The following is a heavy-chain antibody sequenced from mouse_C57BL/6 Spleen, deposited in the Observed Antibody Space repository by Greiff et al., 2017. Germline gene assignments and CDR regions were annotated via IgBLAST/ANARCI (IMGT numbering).Heavy chain of an antibody. CDR3: DRIDDYDREFAY. Sequence: QVTLQVSGPGILQPSPSLSLSCSFSGFSLSTFGMGVGWIRPPSGKGLEWLAHTWWDDDKYYNPAMKSRLTISKDTSKNQVFLKSANVDTADTATYYGDRIDDYDREFAYWGQGTLVTVSA. V-gene: IGHV8-8*01. CDR2: TWWDDDK. J-gene: IGHJ3*01. D-gene: IGHD2-4*01. CDR1: GFSLSTFGMG.